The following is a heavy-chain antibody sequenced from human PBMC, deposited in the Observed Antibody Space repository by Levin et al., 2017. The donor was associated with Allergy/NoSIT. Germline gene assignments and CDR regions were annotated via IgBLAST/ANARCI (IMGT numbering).Heavy chain of an antibody. Sequence: SQTLSLTCSVSGDSMRSGGYSWAWFRQQPGEGLEFIVHIYYGGRTNHNPSLHSRVSFSLDASNNQFSLSLTSVTAADTAVYDCARTSYRHFFDSWGPGTLVNVSS. CDR2: IYYGGRT. V-gene: IGHV4-31*03. J-gene: IGHJ4*02. D-gene: IGHD3-16*02. CDR3: ARTSYRHFFDS. CDR1: GDSMRSGGYS.